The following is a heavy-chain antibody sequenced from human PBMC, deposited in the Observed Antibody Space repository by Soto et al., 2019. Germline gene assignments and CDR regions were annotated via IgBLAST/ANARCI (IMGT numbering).Heavy chain of an antibody. J-gene: IGHJ6*02. CDR1: EFTFDKYY. V-gene: IGHV3-7*01. Sequence: GGSLRLSCAASEFTFDKYYMTWVRQAPGKGPEWVANIKPDGSEQYYVDSVKGRFTISRDNANNSLYLQMNSLRAEDTAVYFCAKGNSNYSFGFDAWGQRTTVTVAS. CDR2: IKPDGSEQ. D-gene: IGHD1-7*01. CDR3: AKGNSNYSFGFDA.